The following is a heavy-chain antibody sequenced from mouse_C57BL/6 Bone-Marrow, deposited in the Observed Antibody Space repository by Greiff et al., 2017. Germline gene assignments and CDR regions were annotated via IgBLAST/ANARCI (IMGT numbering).Heavy chain of an antibody. V-gene: IGHV1-82*01. D-gene: IGHD1-1*01. CDR3: ARSFYYGSPYWYFDV. J-gene: IGHJ1*03. Sequence: VQLQQSGPELVKPGASVKISCKASGYAFSSSWMNWVKQRPGKGLEWIGRIYPGDGDTNYNGKFKGKATLTADKSSSTAYMQLSSLTSEDSAVYFCARSFYYGSPYWYFDVGGTGTTVTVSS. CDR2: IYPGDGDT. CDR1: GYAFSSSW.